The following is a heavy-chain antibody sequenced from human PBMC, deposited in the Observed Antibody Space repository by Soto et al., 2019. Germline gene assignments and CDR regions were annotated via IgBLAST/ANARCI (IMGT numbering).Heavy chain of an antibody. CDR2: INPNSGGT. CDR1: GYTFTGYY. J-gene: IGHJ6*03. V-gene: IGHV1-2*04. Sequence: GASMKVSCKASGYTFTGYYMHWVRQAPGQGLEWMGWINPNSGGTNYAQKFQGWVTMTRDTSISTAYMELSRPRSDDTAVYYCARATLDYYMDVWGKGTTVTVSS. CDR3: ARATLDYYMDV.